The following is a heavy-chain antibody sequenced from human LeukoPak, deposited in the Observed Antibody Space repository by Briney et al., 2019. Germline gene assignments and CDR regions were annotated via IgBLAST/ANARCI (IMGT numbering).Heavy chain of an antibody. CDR2: ISYDGSNK. V-gene: IGHV3-30*03. Sequence: GGSLRLSCAASGFTFSSYGMHWVRQAPGKGLEWVAVISYDGSNKYYADSVKGRFTISRDNSKNTLYLQMNSLRAEDTAVYYCARRYGDYSYYGMDVWGQGTTVTVSS. D-gene: IGHD4-17*01. CDR3: ARRYGDYSYYGMDV. CDR1: GFTFSSYG. J-gene: IGHJ6*02.